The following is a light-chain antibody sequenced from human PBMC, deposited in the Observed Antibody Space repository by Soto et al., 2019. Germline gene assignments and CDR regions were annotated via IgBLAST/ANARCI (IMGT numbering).Light chain of an antibody. CDR2: DAS. Sequence: DIPMTQSPASLSASVGDRVTITCQASQDISNYLNWYQQKPGEPPKLLINDASSLEAGVPSRFSGSGSGTDFAFIISSLQPEDIATYYCQQYDSLPLSFGPGTKVEVK. CDR3: QQYDSLPLS. V-gene: IGKV1-33*01. CDR1: QDISNY. J-gene: IGKJ3*01.